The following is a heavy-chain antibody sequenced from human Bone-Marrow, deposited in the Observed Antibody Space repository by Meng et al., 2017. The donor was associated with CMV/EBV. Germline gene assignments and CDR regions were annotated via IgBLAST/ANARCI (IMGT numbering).Heavy chain of an antibody. Sequence: GESLKISCAASGFTFSSYGMHWVRQAPGKGLEWVAFIRYDGKNTNYADSVKGRFTISRDNSRNTLYLQMSSLRDEDTAVYYCAKRRDTWELHYWGQGTLVTVSS. CDR2: IRYDGKNT. CDR3: AKRRDTWELHY. V-gene: IGHV3-30*02. CDR1: GFTFSSYG. J-gene: IGHJ4*02. D-gene: IGHD1-26*01.